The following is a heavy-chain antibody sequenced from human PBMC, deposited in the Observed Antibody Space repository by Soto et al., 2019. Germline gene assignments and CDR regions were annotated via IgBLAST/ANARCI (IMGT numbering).Heavy chain of an antibody. J-gene: IGHJ4*02. Sequence: QVQLVESGGGVVQPGRSLRLSCAASGFTFSSYGMHWVRQAPGKGLEWVAVIWCDGSNKYYADSVKGRFTISRDKSKNTLYLQMNSLRVEDTAVYYCARDSSTGTTEFYFDYWGQGTLVTVSS. D-gene: IGHD1-7*01. V-gene: IGHV3-33*01. CDR3: ARDSSTGTTEFYFDY. CDR1: GFTFSSYG. CDR2: IWCDGSNK.